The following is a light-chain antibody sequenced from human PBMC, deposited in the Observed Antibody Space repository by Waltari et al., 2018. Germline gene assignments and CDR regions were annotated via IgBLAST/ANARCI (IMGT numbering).Light chain of an antibody. CDR2: DVA. V-gene: IGLV2-14*03. CDR3: SSYTSVNTR. CDR1: SSDFDGFNF. Sequence: QSALTQPASMSGSPGQSITISCTGTSSDFDGFNFVSWYQQYPGKAPKLIIEDVASRRSGVSQRVSGSRSGNTASLTISGLQAEDEADYYCSSYTSVNTRFGGGTKLTVL. J-gene: IGLJ2*01.